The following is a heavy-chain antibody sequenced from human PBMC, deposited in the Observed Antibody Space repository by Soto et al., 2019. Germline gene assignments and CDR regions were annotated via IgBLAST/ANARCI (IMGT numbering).Heavy chain of an antibody. Sequence: SETLSLTCTVSGGSISSYYWSWIRQPPGKGLEWIGYIYYSGSTNYNPSLKSRVTISVDTSKNQFSLKLSSVTAADTAVYYCARVGYDFWSGYSSGVFYFDYWGQGTLVTVSS. D-gene: IGHD3-3*01. CDR2: IYYSGST. CDR3: ARVGYDFWSGYSSGVFYFDY. V-gene: IGHV4-59*01. CDR1: GGSISSYY. J-gene: IGHJ4*02.